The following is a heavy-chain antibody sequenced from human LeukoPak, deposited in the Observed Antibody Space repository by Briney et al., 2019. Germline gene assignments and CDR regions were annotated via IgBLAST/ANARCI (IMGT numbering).Heavy chain of an antibody. V-gene: IGHV3-30*04. D-gene: IGHD6-13*01. CDR1: GFTFSSYA. J-gene: IGHJ4*02. Sequence: GGSLRLSCAASGFTFSSYAMHWVRQAPGKGLEWVAVISYDGSNRYYADSVKGRFTISGDNSKNTLYLQMNSLRAEDTAVYYCARQDQQLVYYFDYWGQGTLVTVSS. CDR2: ISYDGSNR. CDR3: ARQDQQLVYYFDY.